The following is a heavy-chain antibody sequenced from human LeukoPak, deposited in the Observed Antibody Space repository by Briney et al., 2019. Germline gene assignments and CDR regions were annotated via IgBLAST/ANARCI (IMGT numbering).Heavy chain of an antibody. J-gene: IGHJ3*02. CDR1: GGSISSYY. D-gene: IGHD2-2*01. V-gene: IGHV4-59*08. Sequence: PSETLSLTCAVSGGSISSYYWSWIRQPPGKGLEWIGYIYYSGSTNYNPSLKSRVTISVDTSKNQFSLKLSSVTAADTAVYYCARALGRTDKSDAFDIWGQGTMVTVSS. CDR3: ARALGRTDKSDAFDI. CDR2: IYYSGST.